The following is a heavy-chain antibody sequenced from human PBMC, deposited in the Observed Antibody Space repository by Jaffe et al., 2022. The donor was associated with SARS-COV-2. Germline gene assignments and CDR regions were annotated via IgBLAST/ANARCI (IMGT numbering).Heavy chain of an antibody. Sequence: QVQLVESGGGVVQPGKSLRLSCAASGFTFSSYAMNWVRQAPGKGLEWVASISPDGSSNYLADSVKGRFTVSRDNSKNTLYLQMNSLRAEETAVYYCVEEWNMANWGQGTLVTVSS. CDR1: GFTFSSYA. V-gene: IGHV3-30*04. CDR3: VEEWNMAN. D-gene: IGHD1-1*01. CDR2: ISPDGSSN. J-gene: IGHJ4*02.